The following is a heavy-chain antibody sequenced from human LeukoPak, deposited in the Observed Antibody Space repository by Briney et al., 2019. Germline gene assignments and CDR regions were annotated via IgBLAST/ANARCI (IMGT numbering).Heavy chain of an antibody. D-gene: IGHD2-15*01. CDR2: IIPILGIA. J-gene: IGHJ4*02. CDR3: AREASADRYCSGDSCYPGGY. Sequence: SVKVSCKASGGTFSSYAISWVRQAPGQGLEWMGRIIPILGIANYAQKFQGRVTITADKSTSTAYMELSSLRSEDTAVYYCAREASADRYCSGDSCYPGGYWGQGTLVTVSS. V-gene: IGHV1-69*04. CDR1: GGTFSSYA.